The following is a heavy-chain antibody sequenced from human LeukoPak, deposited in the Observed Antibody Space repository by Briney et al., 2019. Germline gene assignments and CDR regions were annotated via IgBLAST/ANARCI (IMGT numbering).Heavy chain of an antibody. CDR1: GGSFSGYY. D-gene: IGHD2-2*01. J-gene: IGHJ5*02. Sequence: SETLSLTCAVYGGSFSGYYWSWIRQPPGKGLEWIGEINHSGSTNYNPSLKSRVTISVDTSKNQFSLKLSSVAAADTAVYYCARGLKGDIVVVPAANGYWFDPWGQGTLVTVSS. V-gene: IGHV4-34*01. CDR3: ARGLKGDIVVVPAANGYWFDP. CDR2: INHSGST.